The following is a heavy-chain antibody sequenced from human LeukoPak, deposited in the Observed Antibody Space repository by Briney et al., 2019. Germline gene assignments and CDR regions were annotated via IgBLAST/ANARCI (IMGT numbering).Heavy chain of an antibody. CDR1: GFTFTSHG. J-gene: IGHJ4*02. CDR2: ISFDGSNQ. D-gene: IGHD4-17*01. CDR3: ARTDYGDRATDY. Sequence: PGRSMRLSCAASGFTFTSHGMHWVRQAPGKGLEWVAVISFDGSNQYYADSVKGRFTISRDNSKNTLHLQMNSLRAEDTAVYYCARTDYGDRATDYWGQGTLVTVSS. V-gene: IGHV3-30*03.